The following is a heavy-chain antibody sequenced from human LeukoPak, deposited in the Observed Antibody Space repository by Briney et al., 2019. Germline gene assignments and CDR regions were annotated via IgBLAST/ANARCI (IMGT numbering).Heavy chain of an antibody. CDR1: GFTFSSSA. V-gene: IGHV3-23*01. CDR3: AKAPASGCSGGSCYIFDY. D-gene: IGHD2-15*01. Sequence: PGGSLRLSCAASGFTFSSSAMTWLRQAPGKGLEWVSSISTGGVYTSYADSVKGRFTISRENSKSTLYLQMNGLRAGDTAIYFCAKAPASGCSGGSCYIFDYWGQGTLVTVSS. J-gene: IGHJ4*02. CDR2: ISTGGVYT.